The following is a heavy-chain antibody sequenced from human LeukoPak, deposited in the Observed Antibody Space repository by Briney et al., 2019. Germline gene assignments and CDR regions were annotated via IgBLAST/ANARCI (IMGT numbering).Heavy chain of an antibody. D-gene: IGHD6-13*01. CDR2: IYPGDSGT. CDR3: ARHPWIAAAGTPYYYYGMDV. J-gene: IGHJ6*02. V-gene: IGHV5-51*01. Sequence: GESLKISCKGSGYSFTSYWIGWVRQMPGKGLEWMGIIYPGDSGTRYSPSFQGQVTISADKSISTAYLQWSSLKASDTAMYYCARHPWIAAAGTPYYYYGMDVWGQGTTVTVSS. CDR1: GYSFTSYW.